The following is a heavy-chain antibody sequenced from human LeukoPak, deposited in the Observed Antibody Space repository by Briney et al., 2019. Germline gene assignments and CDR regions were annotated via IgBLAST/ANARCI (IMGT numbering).Heavy chain of an antibody. CDR3: ARVENGDYLFDY. Sequence: SETLSLTCTVSGGSISSSSYYWGWIRQPPGKGLEWIGSIYYSGSTYFNPSLKSRVTISVDTSKNQFSLKLSSVTAADTAVYYCARVENGDYLFDYWGQGTLVTVSS. J-gene: IGHJ4*02. CDR2: IYYSGST. CDR1: GGSISSSSYY. V-gene: IGHV4-39*07. D-gene: IGHD4-17*01.